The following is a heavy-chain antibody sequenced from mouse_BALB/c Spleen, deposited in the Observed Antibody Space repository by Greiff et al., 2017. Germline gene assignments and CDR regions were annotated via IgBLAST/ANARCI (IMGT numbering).Heavy chain of an antibody. CDR1: GDSITSGY. CDR3: ARVSSHYYGSSYGAMDY. V-gene: IGHV3-8*02. CDR2: ISYSGST. D-gene: IGHD1-1*01. Sequence: EVMLVESGPSLVKPSQTLSLTCSVTGDSITSGYWNWIRKFPGNKLEYMGYISYSGSTYYNPSLKSRISITRDTSKNQYYLQLNSVTTEDTATYYCARVSSHYYGSSYGAMDYWGQGTSVTVSS. J-gene: IGHJ4*01.